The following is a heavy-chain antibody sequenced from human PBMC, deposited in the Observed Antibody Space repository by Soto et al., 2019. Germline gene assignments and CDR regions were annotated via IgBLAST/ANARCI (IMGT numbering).Heavy chain of an antibody. J-gene: IGHJ4*02. D-gene: IGHD2-2*01. CDR1: GFTFSSYD. V-gene: IGHV3-13*01. Sequence: GGSLRLSCAASGFTFSSYDMHWVRQATGKGLEWVSVIGTAGDTYYPGSVKDRFTISTENAKNSLYLQINSLRAEDTAVYYCARGKAWFSSLDYWGQGTLVTVSS. CDR3: ARGKAWFSSLDY. CDR2: IGTAGDT.